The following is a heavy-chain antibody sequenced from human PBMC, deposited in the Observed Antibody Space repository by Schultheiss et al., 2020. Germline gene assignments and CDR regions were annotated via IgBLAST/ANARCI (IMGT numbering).Heavy chain of an antibody. Sequence: GGSLRLSCAASGFTFSSYGMHWVRQAPGKGLEWVAVIWYDGSNKYYADSVKGRFTISRDNSKNTLYLQMNSLRAEDTAVYYCARDRHVVVAATFDYWGQGTLVTGSS. D-gene: IGHD2-15*01. CDR1: GFTFSSYG. V-gene: IGHV3-33*01. CDR2: IWYDGSNK. CDR3: ARDRHVVVAATFDY. J-gene: IGHJ4*02.